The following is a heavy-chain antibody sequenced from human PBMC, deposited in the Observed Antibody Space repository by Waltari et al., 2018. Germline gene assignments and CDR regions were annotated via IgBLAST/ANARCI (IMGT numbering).Heavy chain of an antibody. V-gene: IGHV3-15*01. CDR2: LKSKMDGGTT. CDR1: GFTFSNAW. Sequence: EVQLVESGGGLVKPGGSLRLSCTNSGFTFSNAWMSWVRQAPGKGLEGVGRLKSKMDGGTTDYAAPVKGRFTISREDSKNTLYLQMNSLKTEDTAVYYCTTGAPIFRGVIGFDFDFWGQGTLVTVSS. D-gene: IGHD3-10*01. CDR3: TTGAPIFRGVIGFDFDF. J-gene: IGHJ4*02.